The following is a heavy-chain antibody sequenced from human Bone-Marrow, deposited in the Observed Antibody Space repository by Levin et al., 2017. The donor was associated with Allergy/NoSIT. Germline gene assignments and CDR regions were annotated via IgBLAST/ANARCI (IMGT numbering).Heavy chain of an antibody. CDR3: ATRGEFGRFDI. D-gene: IGHD3-16*01. V-gene: IGHV3-23*01. J-gene: IGHJ3*02. Sequence: PGGSLRLSCAASGFTFRSYAMNWVRQAPGKGLEWVSAIDDSGGSTFYADSVKGRFTISRDNSKNTLYLQVNSLRPDDTAVYYCATRGEFGRFDIWGQGTMVTVSS. CDR2: IDDSGGST. CDR1: GFTFRSYA.